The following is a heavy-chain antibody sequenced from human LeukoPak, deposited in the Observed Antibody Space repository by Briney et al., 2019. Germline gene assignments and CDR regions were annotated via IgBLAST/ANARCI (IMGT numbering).Heavy chain of an antibody. CDR2: ITDSSSYI. CDR3: AKDLVVVAVYYFDY. J-gene: IGHJ4*02. CDR1: GFTFNSYR. V-gene: IGHV3-21*04. D-gene: IGHD2-15*01. Sequence: PGGSLRLSCAASGFTFNSYRMNWVRQAPGKGLEWVSSITDSSSYIYYADSVKGRFTISRDNAKNSLYLQMNSLRAEDTAVYYCAKDLVVVAVYYFDYWGQGTLVTVSS.